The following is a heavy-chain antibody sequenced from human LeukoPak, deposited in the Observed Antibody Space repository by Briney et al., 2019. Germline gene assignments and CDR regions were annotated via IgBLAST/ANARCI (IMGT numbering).Heavy chain of an antibody. CDR2: IWYDGSNK. Sequence: GGSLRLSCAASGFTFSSYGMHWVRQAPGKGLEWVAVIWYDGSNKYYADSVKGRFTISRDNSKNTLYLQMNSLRAEDTAVYYCAKDTRTHADVVGCVDYWGQGTLVTVSS. J-gene: IGHJ4*02. CDR1: GFTFSSYG. D-gene: IGHD2-21*01. CDR3: AKDTRTHADVVGCVDY. V-gene: IGHV3-33*06.